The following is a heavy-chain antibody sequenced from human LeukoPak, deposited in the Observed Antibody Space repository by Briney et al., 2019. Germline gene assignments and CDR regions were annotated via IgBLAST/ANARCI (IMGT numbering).Heavy chain of an antibody. CDR2: IKSETDGGTS. CDR3: TAAPRFTDFADS. D-gene: IGHD2-15*01. V-gene: IGHV3-15*01. J-gene: IGHJ4*02. Sequence: GGSLRLSCTASGFTYSDAWMNWVRQAPGKGLEWVGRIKSETDGGTSDFPAHVKGRFSITREASKNTLYLQMNALRIDDTAVYFCTAAPRFTDFADSWGQGTLVTVSS. CDR1: GFTYSDAW.